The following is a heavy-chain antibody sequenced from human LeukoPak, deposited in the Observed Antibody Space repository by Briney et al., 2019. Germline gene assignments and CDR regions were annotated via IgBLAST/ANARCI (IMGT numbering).Heavy chain of an antibody. J-gene: IGHJ4*02. CDR3: ARGSYGDLN. V-gene: IGHV3-30*03. D-gene: IGHD4-17*01. CDR1: GFIVSSNY. Sequence: GGSLRLSCAASGFIVSSNYMSWVRQAPGKGLEWVAVISYDGSQKYHADSVKGRFTISRDNSKNTLSLQMNSLRAEDTAVYYCARGSYGDLNRGQGTLVTVSS. CDR2: ISYDGSQK.